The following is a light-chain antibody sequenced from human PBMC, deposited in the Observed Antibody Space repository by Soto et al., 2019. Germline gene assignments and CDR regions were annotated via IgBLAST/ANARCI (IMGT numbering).Light chain of an antibody. CDR2: KAF. CDR1: QRIRSA. Sequence: DIQMTQSPSTLSASVGDRVTITCRASQRIRSALAWYQHKPGIAPKILIYKAFTLQSGVPSRFSGSGFGTEFTLTISSLQADDFATYYCQQYNDYPLTFGGGTKVEI. J-gene: IGKJ4*01. V-gene: IGKV1-5*03. CDR3: QQYNDYPLT.